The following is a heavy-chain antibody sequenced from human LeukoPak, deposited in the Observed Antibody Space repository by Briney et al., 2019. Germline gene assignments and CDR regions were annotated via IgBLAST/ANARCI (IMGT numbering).Heavy chain of an antibody. D-gene: IGHD6-19*01. Sequence: SETLSLTCTVSGGSISSDSYYWSWIRQPPGKGLEWIGEINHSGSTNYNPSLKSRVTISVDTSKNQFSLKLSSVTAADTAVYYCARFTSEYSSGCNFDYWGQGTLVTVSS. V-gene: IGHV4-39*07. J-gene: IGHJ4*02. CDR1: GGSISSDSYY. CDR2: INHSGST. CDR3: ARFTSEYSSGCNFDY.